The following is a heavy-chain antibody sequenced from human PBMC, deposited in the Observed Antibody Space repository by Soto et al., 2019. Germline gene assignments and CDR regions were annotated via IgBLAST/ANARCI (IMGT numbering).Heavy chain of an antibody. Sequence: PSETLSLTCAVYGGSFSGYYWSWIRQPPGKGLEWIGEINHSGSTNYNPSLKGRVTISVDTSKNQFSLKLSSVTAADTAVYYCARVVGSRFDPWGQGTLVTVSS. V-gene: IGHV4-34*01. CDR3: ARVVGSRFDP. CDR2: INHSGST. D-gene: IGHD2-15*01. CDR1: GGSFSGYY. J-gene: IGHJ5*02.